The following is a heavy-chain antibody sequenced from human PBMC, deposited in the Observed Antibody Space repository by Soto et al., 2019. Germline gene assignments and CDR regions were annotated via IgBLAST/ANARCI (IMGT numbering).Heavy chain of an antibody. D-gene: IGHD1-26*01. CDR1: GGSFSGYY. Sequence: SETLSLTCAVYGGSFSGYYWSWIRQPPGKGLEWIGEINHSGSTNYNPSLKSRVTISVDTSKNQFSLKLSSVTAADTAVYYCARVTLSGIVGAKDDYWGQGTRVTVSS. J-gene: IGHJ4*02. V-gene: IGHV4-34*01. CDR3: ARVTLSGIVGAKDDY. CDR2: INHSGST.